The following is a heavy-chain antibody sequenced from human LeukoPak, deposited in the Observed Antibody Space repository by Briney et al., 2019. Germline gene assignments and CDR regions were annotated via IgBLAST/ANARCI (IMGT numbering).Heavy chain of an antibody. CDR1: GYTFTGYY. Sequence: ASVKVSCKASGYTFTGYYMHWVRQAPGQGLEWMGWINPNSGGTNYAQKFHGRVTMSRDTSISTAYMELNRLTSDDSAAYYCARGDYGRGDPWGQGSLVTVSS. V-gene: IGHV1-2*02. CDR3: ARGDYGRGDP. J-gene: IGHJ5*02. CDR2: INPNSGGT. D-gene: IGHD4-17*01.